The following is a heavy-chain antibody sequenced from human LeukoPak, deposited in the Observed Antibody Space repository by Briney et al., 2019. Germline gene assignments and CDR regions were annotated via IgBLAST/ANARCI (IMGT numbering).Heavy chain of an antibody. CDR1: GGSISSGGYY. CDR3: ARDDSSGWAFDY. Sequence: SETLSLTCTVSGGSISSGGYYWSWIRQHPGKGLEWIGYIYYSGSTYYNPSLKSRVTISVDTSKNQFSLKLSSVTAADTAVYYRARDDSSGWAFDYWGKGTLVRVSS. V-gene: IGHV4-31*03. J-gene: IGHJ4*02. D-gene: IGHD6-19*01. CDR2: IYYSGST.